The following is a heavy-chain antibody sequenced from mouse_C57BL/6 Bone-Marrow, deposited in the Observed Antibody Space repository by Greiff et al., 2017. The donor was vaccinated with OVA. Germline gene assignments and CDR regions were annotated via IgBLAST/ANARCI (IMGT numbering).Heavy chain of an antibody. Sequence: QVQLQQPGAELVMPGASVKLSCKASGYTFPSYWMHWVKQRPGQGLEWIGEIDPSDSYTNYNQKLKGKSTLTVDQSSSTAYMQLSSLTSEDSAVYYCAREGFITTVVAPFDYWGQGTTLTVSS. D-gene: IGHD1-1*01. CDR2: IDPSDSYT. CDR1: GYTFPSYW. J-gene: IGHJ2*01. CDR3: AREGFITTVVAPFDY. V-gene: IGHV1-69*01.